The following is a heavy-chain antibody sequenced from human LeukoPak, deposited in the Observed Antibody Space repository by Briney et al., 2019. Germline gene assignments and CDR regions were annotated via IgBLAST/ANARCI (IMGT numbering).Heavy chain of an antibody. CDR2: IYTSGST. J-gene: IGHJ3*01. CDR1: GGSISSYY. Sequence: SETMSLTCTVSGGSISSYYWSWIRQPAGKGLEWIGRIYTSGSTNYNPSLKSRVTMSVDTSKDQFSLKLSSVTAADTAVYYCARQRGIRIDSRWAPREAFDFWGQGTMVSVSS. CDR3: ARQRGIRIDSRWAPREAFDF. D-gene: IGHD3-16*01. V-gene: IGHV4-4*07.